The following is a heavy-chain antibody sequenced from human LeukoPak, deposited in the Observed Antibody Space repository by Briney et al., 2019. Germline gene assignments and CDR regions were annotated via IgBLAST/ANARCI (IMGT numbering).Heavy chain of an antibody. Sequence: SETPSLTCAVYGGSFSGYYWSWIRQPPGKGLEWIGEISHSGSTNYNPSLKSRVTISVDTSKNQFSLKLSSVTAADTAVYYCARGRMFSNSRRRCFDYWGQGTLVTVSS. J-gene: IGHJ4*02. CDR3: ARGRMFSNSRRRCFDY. D-gene: IGHD4-11*01. CDR2: ISHSGST. V-gene: IGHV4-34*01. CDR1: GGSFSGYY.